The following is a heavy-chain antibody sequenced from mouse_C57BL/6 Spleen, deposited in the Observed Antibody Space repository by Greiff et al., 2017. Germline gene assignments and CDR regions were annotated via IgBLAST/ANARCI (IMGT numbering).Heavy chain of an antibody. CDR2: ISSGGSYT. D-gene: IGHD1-1*01. CDR3: AREDYGV. CDR1: GFTFSSYG. V-gene: IGHV5-6*01. J-gene: IGHJ3*01. Sequence: EVQLVESGGDLVKPGGSLKLSCAASGFTFSSYGMSWVRQTPDKRLEWVATISSGGSYTYYPDSVKGRFTISRDNAKNTLYLQMSSLKSEDTAMYYCAREDYGVWGQGTLVTVSA.